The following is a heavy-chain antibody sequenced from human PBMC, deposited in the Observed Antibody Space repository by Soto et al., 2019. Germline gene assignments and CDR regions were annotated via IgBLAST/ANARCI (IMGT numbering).Heavy chain of an antibody. V-gene: IGHV3-74*01. CDR3: ARGNLGGFDL. CDR1: GFAFRNYA. J-gene: IGHJ6*02. Sequence: GGSLRLSCEASGFAFRNYAMHWVRQAPGQGLMWVAHIQNDGSRTTYADSVKGRFTISRDNAKNTMYLQMNSLRAEDTAVYYCARGNLGGFDLWGQGTTVTVSS. D-gene: IGHD2-15*01. CDR2: IQNDGSRT.